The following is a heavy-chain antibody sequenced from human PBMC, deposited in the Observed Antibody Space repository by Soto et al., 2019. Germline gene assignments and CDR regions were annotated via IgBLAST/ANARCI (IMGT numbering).Heavy chain of an antibody. D-gene: IGHD6-6*01. CDR2: ISGSGGST. V-gene: IGHV3-23*01. CDR1: GFTFSSYA. J-gene: IGHJ4*02. CDR3: AKDLRSSSRLWGDY. Sequence: EVQLLESGGGLVQPGGSLRPSCAASGFTFSSYAMSWVRQAPGKGLEWVSAISGSGGSTYYADSVKGRFTISRDNSKNTLYLQMNSLRAEDTAVYYCAKDLRSSSRLWGDYWGQGTLVTVSS.